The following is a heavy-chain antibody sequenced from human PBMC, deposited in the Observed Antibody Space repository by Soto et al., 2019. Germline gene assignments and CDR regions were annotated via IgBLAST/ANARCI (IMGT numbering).Heavy chain of an antibody. D-gene: IGHD6-25*01. CDR2: IIPIFGTA. Sequence: GSSVQVSCTASGGPFSSYSISWVRHAPGQGLAWMGGIIPIFGTANYAQKFQGRVTITADESTSTAYMELSSLRYDDTAVYYCARNLDASSGAGASTEHSYDGMDPWRPATTVTFS. CDR3: ARNLDASSGAGASTEHSYDGMDP. V-gene: IGHV1-69*01. J-gene: IGHJ6*02. CDR1: GGPFSSYS.